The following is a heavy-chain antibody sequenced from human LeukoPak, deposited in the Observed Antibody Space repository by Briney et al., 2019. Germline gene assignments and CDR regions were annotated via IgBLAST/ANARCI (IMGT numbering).Heavy chain of an antibody. CDR1: GYTFTSYY. Sequence: GASVKVSCKASGYTFTSYYMHWVRQAPGQGLEWMGIINPSGGSTSYAQKFQGRVTMTRDMSTSTVYMELSSLRSEDTAVYYCARIGSGWTASYYMDVWGKGTTVTISS. J-gene: IGHJ6*03. D-gene: IGHD6-19*01. V-gene: IGHV1-46*01. CDR2: INPSGGST. CDR3: ARIGSGWTASYYMDV.